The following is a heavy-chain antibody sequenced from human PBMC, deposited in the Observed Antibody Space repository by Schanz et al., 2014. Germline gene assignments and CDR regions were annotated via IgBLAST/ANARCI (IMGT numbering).Heavy chain of an antibody. D-gene: IGHD5-18*01. CDR3: AKSGGGYSYGFVEY. J-gene: IGHJ4*02. Sequence: VQLLESGGGLVQPGGSLRLSCAASGFTLSSYGMHWVRQAPGKGLEWLAVIWFDGTNKYNADSVKGRFTISRDNAKNSLYLQRKSLRAEDTAVYYCAKSGGGYSYGFVEYWGQGILVTVSS. CDR1: GFTLSSYG. CDR2: IWFDGTNK. V-gene: IGHV3-33*08.